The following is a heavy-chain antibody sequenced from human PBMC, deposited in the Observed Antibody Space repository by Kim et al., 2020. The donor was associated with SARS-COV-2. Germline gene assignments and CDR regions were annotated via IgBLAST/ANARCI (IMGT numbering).Heavy chain of an antibody. CDR3: AKENTYYDSP. J-gene: IGHJ5*02. V-gene: IGHV1-2*02. Sequence: ASVKVSCKASGYIFIDYYMHWLRQAPGNGLEWVGWMNPKNGDTHYGQNFQGRISLTRDTSSNTAFMELSSLRPDDTAIYYCAKENTYYDSPWGQGTLVTVSS. D-gene: IGHD3-22*01. CDR1: GYIFIDYY. CDR2: MNPKNGDT.